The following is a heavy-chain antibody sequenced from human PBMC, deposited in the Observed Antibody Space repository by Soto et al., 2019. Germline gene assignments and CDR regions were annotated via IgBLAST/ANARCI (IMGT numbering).Heavy chain of an antibody. CDR2: INHSGST. CDR1: GGSFSGYY. D-gene: IGHD5-12*01. V-gene: IGHV4-34*01. Sequence: QVQLQQWGAGLLKPSETLSLTCAVYGGSFSGYYWSWIRQPPGKGLEWIGEINHSGSTNYNPSLKSRVTISVDTSKNQFSLKLSSVTPSAPAVYYLARGGNSRYVWWGQGTLVTVSS. J-gene: IGHJ4*02. CDR3: ARGGNSRYVW.